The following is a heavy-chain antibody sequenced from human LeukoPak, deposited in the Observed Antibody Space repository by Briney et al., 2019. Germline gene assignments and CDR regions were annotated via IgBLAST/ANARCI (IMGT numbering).Heavy chain of an antibody. CDR3: ARGKWELLVDY. CDR2: IYYSGST. D-gene: IGHD1-26*01. V-gene: IGHV4-30-4*01. Sequence: SETLSLTCTVSGDSISSGDYYWSWIRQPPGKGLERIGYIYYSGSTYYNPSLKSRVTISVDTSKNQFSLKLSSVTAADTAVYYCARGKWELLVDYWGQGTLVTVSS. J-gene: IGHJ4*02. CDR1: GDSISSGDYY.